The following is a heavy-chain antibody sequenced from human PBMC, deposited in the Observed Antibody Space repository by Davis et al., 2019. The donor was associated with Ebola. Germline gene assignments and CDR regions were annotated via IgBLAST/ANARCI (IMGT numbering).Heavy chain of an antibody. J-gene: IGHJ6*03. D-gene: IGHD3-22*01. CDR1: GGSISRGGSY. Sequence: PSETLSLTCTVSGGSISRGGSYWSWIRQHPGKGLEWIGYIYYSGSTYYKPSLKSRVTISLDTSKNQFSLNLSSVTAADTAVYYCARDLRYDSSGHDYYFYMDVWGKGTTVTVSS. CDR2: IYYSGST. V-gene: IGHV4-31*03. CDR3: ARDLRYDSSGHDYYFYMDV.